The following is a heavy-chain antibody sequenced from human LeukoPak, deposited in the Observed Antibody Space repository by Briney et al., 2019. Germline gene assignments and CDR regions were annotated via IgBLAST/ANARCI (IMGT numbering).Heavy chain of an antibody. CDR3: ARGRGTIYMFDY. D-gene: IGHD2/OR15-2a*01. Sequence: GGSLRLSCAASGFTFSSYAMSWVRQAPGKGLEWVSAISGSGARTYYAGSVKGRFTISRDNARNTLYLQMNSLRAEDTAVYYCARGRGTIYMFDYWGQGTLVTVSS. V-gene: IGHV3-23*01. CDR1: GFTFSSYA. J-gene: IGHJ4*02. CDR2: ISGSGART.